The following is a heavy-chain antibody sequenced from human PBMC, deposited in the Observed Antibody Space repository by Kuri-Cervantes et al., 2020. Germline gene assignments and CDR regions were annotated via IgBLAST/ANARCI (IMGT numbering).Heavy chain of an antibody. V-gene: IGHV1-46*01. D-gene: IGHD1-1*01. Sequence: ASVKVSCKASGYTFTSYYMHWVRRAPGQELEWMGIINPSGGSTSYAQKFQGRVTMTRDTSTNTVYMELSSLRSEDTAVYYCARAMRLGRPHFDYWGQGTLVTVSS. CDR3: ARAMRLGRPHFDY. CDR1: GYTFTSYY. J-gene: IGHJ4*02. CDR2: INPSGGST.